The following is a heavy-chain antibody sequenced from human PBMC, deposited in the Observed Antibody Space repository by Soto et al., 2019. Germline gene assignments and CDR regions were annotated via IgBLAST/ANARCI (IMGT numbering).Heavy chain of an antibody. Sequence: QLQLQESGSGLVKPSQTLSLICTVSGDSISSGGYSWRWIRQPPGKGLEWIGYIYHSGSTYYNPSLKSRVTISVDRSKNHFSLNLPSVTAADTAVYYCARRGSGALDPWGQGTLVTVSS. CDR3: ARRGSGALDP. D-gene: IGHD1-26*01. J-gene: IGHJ5*02. V-gene: IGHV4-30-2*01. CDR2: IYHSGST. CDR1: GDSISSGGYS.